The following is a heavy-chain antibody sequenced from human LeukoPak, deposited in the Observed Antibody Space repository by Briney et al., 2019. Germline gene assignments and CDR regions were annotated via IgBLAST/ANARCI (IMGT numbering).Heavy chain of an antibody. CDR2: ITSGGDYV. Sequence: PRGSLRLSCAASGFAFNAFNINCGRQAPGKGPEWVSCITSGGDYVYYADSVKGRFTTSRDNAKNSLSLQLNRLRVEDTAVYYCARGHYDVLAASYKWTPDYWGQGTLVTVSS. CDR3: ARGHYDVLAASYKWTPDY. J-gene: IGHJ4*02. CDR1: GFAFNAFN. D-gene: IGHD3-9*01. V-gene: IGHV3-21*01.